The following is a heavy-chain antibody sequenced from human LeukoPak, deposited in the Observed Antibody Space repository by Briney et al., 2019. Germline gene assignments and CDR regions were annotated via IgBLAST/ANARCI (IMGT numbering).Heavy chain of an antibody. CDR2: ISRSSSTI. CDR3: ARGRSGALMDV. V-gene: IGHV3-48*04. Sequence: QAGGSLRLSCAASGFTFSSYSINWVRQAPGKGLEWVSYISRSSSTIYYADSVKGRFTISRDNAKNSLYLQMNSLRAEDTAVYYCARGRSGALMDVWGKGTTVTISS. D-gene: IGHD3-10*01. J-gene: IGHJ6*03. CDR1: GFTFSSYS.